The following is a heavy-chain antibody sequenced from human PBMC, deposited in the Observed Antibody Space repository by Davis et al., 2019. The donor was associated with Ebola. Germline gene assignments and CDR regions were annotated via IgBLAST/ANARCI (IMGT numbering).Heavy chain of an antibody. CDR2: IYSGGST. Sequence: GESLKISCAASGFTVSSNYMSWVRQAPGKGLEWVSTIYSGGSTYYADSVKGRFTISRDNAKNSLYLQMNSLRDEDTAVYYCARGGFLEWLPPYGYFDLWGRGTLVTVSS. V-gene: IGHV3-53*01. D-gene: IGHD3-3*01. J-gene: IGHJ2*01. CDR1: GFTVSSNY. CDR3: ARGGFLEWLPPYGYFDL.